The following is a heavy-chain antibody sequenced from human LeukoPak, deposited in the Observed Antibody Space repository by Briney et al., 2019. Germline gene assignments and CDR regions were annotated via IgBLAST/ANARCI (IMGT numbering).Heavy chain of an antibody. Sequence: SETPSLTCTVSGGSISSYYWSWIRQHPGKGLEWIGYIYYSGSSYYNPSLRSRVTISVDTSKNHFSLKLSSVTAADTAVYYCARNRDGYNSFDYWGQGTLVTVSS. V-gene: IGHV4-59*06. CDR3: ARNRDGYNSFDY. CDR1: GGSISSYY. D-gene: IGHD5-24*01. CDR2: IYYSGSS. J-gene: IGHJ4*02.